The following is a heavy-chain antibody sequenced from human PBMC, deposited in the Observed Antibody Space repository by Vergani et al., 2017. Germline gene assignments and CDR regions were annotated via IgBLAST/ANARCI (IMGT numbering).Heavy chain of an antibody. V-gene: IGHV3-23*01. CDR1: GFTFSSYA. J-gene: IGHJ4*02. CDR3: AKARESVIAARPFDY. CDR2: ISGSGGST. D-gene: IGHD6-6*01. Sequence: EVQLLESGGGLVQPGGSLRLSCAASGFTFSSYAMSWVRQAPGKGLEWLSAISGSGGSTYYADSGKGRFTISRDNSKNTLYLRMNSLRAEDPAVYYCAKARESVIAARPFDYWGQGTLVTVSS.